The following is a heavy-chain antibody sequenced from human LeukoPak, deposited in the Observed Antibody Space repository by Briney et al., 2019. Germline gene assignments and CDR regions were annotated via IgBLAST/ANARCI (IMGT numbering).Heavy chain of an antibody. D-gene: IGHD3-22*01. V-gene: IGHV4-34*01. CDR1: GGSFSGYY. CDR3: ASLGSGYYDY. Sequence: PSETLSLTCAVYGGSFSGYYWSWIRQPPGKGLEWIGEINHSGSTNYNPSLKSRVTISVDTSKNQFSLKLSSVTAADTAVYYCASLGSGYYDYWGQGTLVTVSS. J-gene: IGHJ4*02. CDR2: INHSGST.